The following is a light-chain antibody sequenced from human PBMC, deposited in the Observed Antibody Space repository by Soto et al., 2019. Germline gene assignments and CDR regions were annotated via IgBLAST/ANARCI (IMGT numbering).Light chain of an antibody. CDR1: TSDVGGYNS. J-gene: IGLJ1*01. CDR3: SSYTTSTTYV. Sequence: HSVLTQPASVSGSPGQSITVSCTGTTSDVGGYNSVSWYQHHPGKAPKLIIYEVRKRPSGISSRFSGSQSGNTASLSISGLQAEEEADYYCSSYTTSTTYVFGTGTKVTVL. V-gene: IGLV2-14*01. CDR2: EVR.